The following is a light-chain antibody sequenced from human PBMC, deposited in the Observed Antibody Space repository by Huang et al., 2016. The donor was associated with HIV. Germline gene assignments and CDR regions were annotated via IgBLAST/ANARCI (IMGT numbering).Light chain of an antibody. CDR3: QQYYSTPT. V-gene: IGKV1-NL1*01. CDR2: DTS. J-gene: IGKJ1*01. Sequence: DIQMTQSPSSLSASVVDRVTITCRASQGISNSLALYQQQPGKVPKLRLHDTSRVQSGVPSRFSGSGAGTDYTLTISSLQPEDFAIYYCQQYYSTPTFGQGTKVEIK. CDR1: QGISNS.